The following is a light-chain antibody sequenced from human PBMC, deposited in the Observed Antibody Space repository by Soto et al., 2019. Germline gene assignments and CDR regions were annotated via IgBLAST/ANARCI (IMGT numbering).Light chain of an antibody. V-gene: IGLV1-51*01. CDR3: GSWDSSLSAYV. CDR1: SSNIGGNS. Sequence: QSVMTQPPSVFAPPGQKVTISGSESSSNIGGNSVSWYQQLPGTAPKLLIYDDNKRPSGIPDRFSGSKSGTSATLGITGFQTGDEADYYCGSWDSSLSAYVFGTGTKLTVL. CDR2: DDN. J-gene: IGLJ1*01.